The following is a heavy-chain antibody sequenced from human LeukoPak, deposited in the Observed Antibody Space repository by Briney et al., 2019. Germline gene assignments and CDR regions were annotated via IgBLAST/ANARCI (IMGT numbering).Heavy chain of an antibody. J-gene: IGHJ4*02. CDR3: AREDGYFDY. CDR2: ISSSSSYI. V-gene: IGHV3-21*01. D-gene: IGHD2-8*01. CDR1: GLTFSNYA. Sequence: GGSLRLSCAASGLTFSNYAMTWVRQAPGKGLEWVSSISSSSSYIYYADSVKGRFTISRDNAKNSLYLQMNSLRAEDTAVYYCAREDGYFDYWGQGTLVTVSS.